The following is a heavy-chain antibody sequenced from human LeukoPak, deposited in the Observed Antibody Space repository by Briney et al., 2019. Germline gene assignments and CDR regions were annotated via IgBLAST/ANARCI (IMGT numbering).Heavy chain of an antibody. V-gene: IGHV4-59*08. CDR3: ARRRDYDILTSYSNDAFDI. CDR1: GGSISNYY. J-gene: IGHJ3*02. CDR2: IYYSGST. Sequence: SETLSLTCTVSGGSISNYYWSWIRQPPGKGLEWIGYIYYSGSTSYNPSLKSRVTISVDTSKNQFSLKLSSVAAADTAVYYCARRRDYDILTSYSNDAFDIWGQGTMVTVSS. D-gene: IGHD3-9*01.